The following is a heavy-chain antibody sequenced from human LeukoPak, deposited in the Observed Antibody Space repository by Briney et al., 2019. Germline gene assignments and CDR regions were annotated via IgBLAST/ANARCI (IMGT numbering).Heavy chain of an antibody. V-gene: IGHV3-7*01. CDR3: ARVGALAGTEFDY. D-gene: IGHD6-19*01. Sequence: GGSLRLSCAASGFTFSSNWMSWVRQAPGKGQEWVAHIKQDGSEKYYVDSVKGRFTISRDNAKNSLYLQMNSLRAEDTAVYYCARVGALAGTEFDYWGQGTLVTVSS. CDR1: GFTFSSNW. J-gene: IGHJ4*02. CDR2: IKQDGSEK.